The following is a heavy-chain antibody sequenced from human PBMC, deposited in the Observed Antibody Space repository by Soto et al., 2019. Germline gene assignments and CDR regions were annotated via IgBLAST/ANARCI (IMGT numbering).Heavy chain of an antibody. CDR2: IYHSGST. V-gene: IGHV4-4*02. CDR1: SGPISSSNW. Sequence: SETLSLTCAVSSGPISSSNWWSWVRQPPGKGLEWIGEIYHSGSTNYNPSLKSRVTISVDKSKNQFSLKLSSVTAADTAVYYCARKELELKGNWFDPWGQGTLVTVSS. CDR3: ARKELELKGNWFDP. J-gene: IGHJ5*02. D-gene: IGHD1-7*01.